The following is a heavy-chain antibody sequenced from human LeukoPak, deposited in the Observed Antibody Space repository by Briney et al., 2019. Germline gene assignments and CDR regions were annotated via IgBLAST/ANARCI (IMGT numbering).Heavy chain of an antibody. CDR3: GRDRYFQY. D-gene: IGHD3-9*01. CDR2: IKEDGSEE. V-gene: IGHV3-7*01. Sequence: PGGSLRLSCAASGFTFSSYAMSWVRQAPGKGLEWVANIKEDGSEEHYLESVKGRFTISRDNAKNIVFLQMNSLRDEDSAVYYCGRDRYFQYWGQGTGVIVSS. CDR1: GFTFSSYA. J-gene: IGHJ1*01.